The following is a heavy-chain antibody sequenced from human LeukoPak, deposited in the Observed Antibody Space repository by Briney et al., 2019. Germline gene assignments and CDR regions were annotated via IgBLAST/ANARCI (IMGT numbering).Heavy chain of an antibody. V-gene: IGHV4-4*09. J-gene: IGHJ4*02. CDR1: GGSISSYY. CDR2: IYTSGGT. Sequence: SETLSLTCTVSGGSISSYYWSWIRQPPGKGLEWIGYIYTSGGTNYNPSLKSRVTISVDTSKNQFSLKLSSVTAADTAVYYCARILSFGSQYYFDYWGQGTLVTVSS. D-gene: IGHD3-3*01. CDR3: ARILSFGSQYYFDY.